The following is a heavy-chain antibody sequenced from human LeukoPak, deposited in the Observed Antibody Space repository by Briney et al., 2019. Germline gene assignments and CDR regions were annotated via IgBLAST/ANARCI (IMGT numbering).Heavy chain of an antibody. D-gene: IGHD2-2*01. CDR3: AKESSYCSSTSCYFFGY. CDR1: GFTFDDYA. CDR2: ISWNSGSI. J-gene: IGHJ4*02. Sequence: GGSLRLSCAASGFTFDDYAMHWVRQAPGKGLEWVSGISWNSGSIGYADSVKGRFTISRDNAKNSLYLQMNSLRAEDMALYYCAKESSYCSSTSCYFFGYWGQGTLVTVSS. V-gene: IGHV3-9*03.